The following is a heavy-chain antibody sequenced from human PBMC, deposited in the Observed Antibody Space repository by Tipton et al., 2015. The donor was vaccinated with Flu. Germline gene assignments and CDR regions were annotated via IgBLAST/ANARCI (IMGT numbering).Heavy chain of an antibody. J-gene: IGHJ6*02. CDR3: ARDQGFGGGLAYDYYLLDV. D-gene: IGHD3-10*01. V-gene: IGHV4-31*11. CDR2: IYYSGST. CDR1: GDSIRNDYF. Sequence: TLSLTCAVSGDSIRNDYFWGWIRQPPGKGLEWIGGIYYSGSTYYNPSLMSRLTISVDTSKNRFFLNLNSVTAADTAVYYCARDQGFGGGLAYDYYLLDVWGQGTTVTVSS.